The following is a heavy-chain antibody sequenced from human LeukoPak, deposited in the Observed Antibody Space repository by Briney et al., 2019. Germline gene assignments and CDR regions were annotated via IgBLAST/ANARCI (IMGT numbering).Heavy chain of an antibody. CDR1: GFTFNNYA. CDR3: ASVFYRYFVDNWFDP. CDR2: ISGGGGST. J-gene: IGHJ5*02. Sequence: GGSLRLSCAASGFTFNNYAMNWVRQAPGKGLEWVSAISGGGGSTYYADSVKGRFTISRDNSKNTLYLQMNSLRAEDTAVYYCASVFYRYFVDNWFDPWGQGTLVTVSS. D-gene: IGHD3-9*01. V-gene: IGHV3-23*01.